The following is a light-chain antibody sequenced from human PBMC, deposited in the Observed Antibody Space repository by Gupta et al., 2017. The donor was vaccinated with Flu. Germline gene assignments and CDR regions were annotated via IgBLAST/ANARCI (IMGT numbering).Light chain of an antibody. CDR1: QSVGSN. J-gene: IGKJ4*01. V-gene: IGKV3-15*01. CDR2: GAF. CDR3: QQYSNWPLT. Sequence: PATLSVSPGERATLSCRASQSVGSNVAWYQQKPGQAPRLLIYGAFTRATGIPARFSGSGSGTDFTLTISSLQSEDFAVYYCQQYSNWPLTFGGGTKVEIK.